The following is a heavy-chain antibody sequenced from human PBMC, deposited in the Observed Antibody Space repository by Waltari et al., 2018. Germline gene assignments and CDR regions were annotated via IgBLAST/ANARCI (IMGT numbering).Heavy chain of an antibody. J-gene: IGHJ6*03. CDR1: GGSFSGYY. Sequence: QVQLQQWGAGLLKPSETLSLTCAVYGGSFSGYYWSWIRQPPGKGLEWIGEINHSGSTKYNPSLKSRVTISVDTSKNQFSLKLSSVTAADTAVYYCARGRGLHYYYYYMDVWGKGTTVTVSS. D-gene: IGHD2-15*01. V-gene: IGHV4-34*01. CDR3: ARGRGLHYYYYYMDV. CDR2: INHSGST.